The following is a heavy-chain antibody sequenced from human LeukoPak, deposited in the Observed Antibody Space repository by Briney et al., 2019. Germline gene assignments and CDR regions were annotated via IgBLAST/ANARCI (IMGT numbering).Heavy chain of an antibody. V-gene: IGHV3-30*18. CDR3: AKGISSGYFDY. Sequence: GGSLRLSCAASGFAFSNCGMHWVRQAPGKGLEWVAVITYDGNTKYYLDSVKGRFSISGDNSKNTLYLQMNSLRAEDTALYYCAKGISSGYFDYWGQGTLVTVSS. D-gene: IGHD3-22*01. CDR1: GFAFSNCG. CDR2: ITYDGNTK. J-gene: IGHJ4*02.